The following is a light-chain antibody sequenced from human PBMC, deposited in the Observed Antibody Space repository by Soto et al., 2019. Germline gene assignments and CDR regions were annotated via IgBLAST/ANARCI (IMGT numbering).Light chain of an antibody. Sequence: EIVLTQSPGTLSFSPGQRATLSCRASESISRDYLAWYQQRLGQAPRLLIYGASSGATGIPDRFSGSGSGTDVTLTISRLEPADFAIYYCQPYGGVPYTFGQGTKLEIK. CDR3: QPYGGVPYT. V-gene: IGKV3-20*01. J-gene: IGKJ2*01. CDR1: ESISRDY. CDR2: GAS.